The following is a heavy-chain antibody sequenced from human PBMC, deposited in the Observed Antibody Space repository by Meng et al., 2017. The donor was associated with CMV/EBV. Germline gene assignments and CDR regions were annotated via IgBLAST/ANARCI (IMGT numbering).Heavy chain of an antibody. V-gene: IGHV3-48*04. D-gene: IGHD2-2*02. CDR3: ARGSGAKDIVVVPAAIHGGYYYYGMDV. Sequence: GGSPRLSCAASGFTFSSYSMNWVRQAPGKGLEWVSYISSSSSTIYYADSVKGRFTISRDNAKNSLYLQMNSLRAEDTAVYYCARGSGAKDIVVVPAAIHGGYYYYGMDVWGQGTTVTVSS. J-gene: IGHJ6*02. CDR1: GFTFSSYS. CDR2: ISSSSSTI.